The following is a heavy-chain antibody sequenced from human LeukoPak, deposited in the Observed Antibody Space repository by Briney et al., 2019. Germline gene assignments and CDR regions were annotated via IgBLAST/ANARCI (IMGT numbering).Heavy chain of an antibody. V-gene: IGHV4-39*01. CDR1: GGSISSTSYY. Sequence: SETLSLTRTVSGGSISSTSYYWGWIRQPPGKGLEWIGSIYYTGSTYYKPSLRSRITISVDTSKNQFSLKVSSVTAADTAIYYCARHVGTTGTTTDNWFDPWGQGTLVTVSS. CDR2: IYYTGST. D-gene: IGHD1-1*01. CDR3: ARHVGTTGTTTDNWFDP. J-gene: IGHJ5*02.